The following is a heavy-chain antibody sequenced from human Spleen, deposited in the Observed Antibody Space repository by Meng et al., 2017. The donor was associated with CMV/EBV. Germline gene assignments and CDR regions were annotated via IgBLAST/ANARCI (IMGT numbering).Heavy chain of an antibody. D-gene: IGHD3-22*01. J-gene: IGHJ6*02. Sequence: GESLKISCAASGFTFSSYRMNWVRQAPGKGLEWVSAISSERNYISYSDSVKGRFTISRNNAKNSLYLQMNSLKVEDTAFDYCVKDRSSGSFPYGMDVWGQGTTVTVSS. CDR1: GFTFSSYR. CDR3: VKDRSSGSFPYGMDV. CDR2: ISSERNYI. V-gene: IGHV3-21*04.